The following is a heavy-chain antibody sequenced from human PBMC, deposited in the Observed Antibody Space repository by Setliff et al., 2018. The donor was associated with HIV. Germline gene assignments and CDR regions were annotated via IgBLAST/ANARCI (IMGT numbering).Heavy chain of an antibody. CDR1: GGSISSYY. D-gene: IGHD2-21*02. CDR2: IYTSGST. V-gene: IGHV4-4*09. J-gene: IGHJ4*02. Sequence: SETLSLTCTVSGGSISSYYWSWIRQSPGKGLEWIGYIYTSGSTNYNPSLKSRVTIPLDTSKNQFSLKLTSVTAADTAVYYCARLSGDYYYFDYWGQGTLVTVSS. CDR3: ARLSGDYYYFDY.